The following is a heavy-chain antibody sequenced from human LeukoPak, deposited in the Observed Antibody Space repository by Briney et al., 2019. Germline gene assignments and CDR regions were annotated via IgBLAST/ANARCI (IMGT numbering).Heavy chain of an antibody. CDR3: ARDYSGSYYRAFDI. Sequence: GGSLRLSCAASRFPFTSHWLSWFRQAPGKGLEWVSVIYSGGSTYYADSVKGRFTISRDNSKNTLYLQMNSLRAEDTAVYYCARDYSGSYYRAFDIWGQGTMVTVSS. J-gene: IGHJ3*02. CDR1: RFPFTSHW. CDR2: IYSGGST. D-gene: IGHD1-26*01. V-gene: IGHV3-53*01.